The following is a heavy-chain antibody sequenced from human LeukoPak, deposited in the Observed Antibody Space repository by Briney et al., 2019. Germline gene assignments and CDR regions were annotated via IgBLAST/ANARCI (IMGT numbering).Heavy chain of an antibody. CDR1: GGTFSSYA. Sequence: ASVKVSCKASGGTFSSYAISWVRQAPGQGLEWMGRIIPILGIANYAQKFQGRVTITADKSTSTAYMELSSLRSEDTAVYYCAPLDSSGYYYQLWGQGTLVTVSS. J-gene: IGHJ4*02. V-gene: IGHV1-69*04. CDR2: IIPILGIA. D-gene: IGHD3-22*01. CDR3: APLDSSGYYYQL.